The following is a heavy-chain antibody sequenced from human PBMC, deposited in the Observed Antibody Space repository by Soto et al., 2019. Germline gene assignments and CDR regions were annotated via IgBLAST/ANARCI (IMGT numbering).Heavy chain of an antibody. CDR2: INPNSGGT. D-gene: IGHD3-16*01. J-gene: IGHJ6*03. Sequence: ASVKVSCKASGYTFTGSYIHWVRQAPGQGLEWMGWINPNSGGTNYAQKFQGWVTMTRDTSISTAYMELSRLRSDDTAVYYCARDLGHYYMDVWGKGTTVTVSS. CDR1: GYTFTGSY. CDR3: ARDLGHYYMDV. V-gene: IGHV1-2*04.